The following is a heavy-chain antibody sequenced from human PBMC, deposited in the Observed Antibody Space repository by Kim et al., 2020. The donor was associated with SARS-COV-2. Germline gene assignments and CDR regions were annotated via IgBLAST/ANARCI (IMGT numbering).Heavy chain of an antibody. CDR3: ARFGIAAAGFDY. Sequence: NNNPYLRSQVPISVDTAKNEFSRELSSVTAADTAVYYCARFGIAAAGFDYWGQGTLVTVSS. D-gene: IGHD6-13*01. V-gene: IGHV4-34*01. J-gene: IGHJ4*02.